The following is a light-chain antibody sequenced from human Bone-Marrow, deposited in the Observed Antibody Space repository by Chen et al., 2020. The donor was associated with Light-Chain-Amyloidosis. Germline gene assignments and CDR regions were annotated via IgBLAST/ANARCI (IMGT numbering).Light chain of an antibody. CDR1: SSNIGINH. V-gene: IGLV1-44*01. Sequence: QSVLTQPPSVSGPPGQMLTISPYGNSSNIGINHVNEYQHFPGRAPALLLYTNNQRPSGVPDRFSGSKSGTAASLAISGLQSEDEATYYCAAWDGRLNGLNWVFGGGTKVTVL. CDR2: TNN. J-gene: IGLJ3*02. CDR3: AAWDGRLNGLNWV.